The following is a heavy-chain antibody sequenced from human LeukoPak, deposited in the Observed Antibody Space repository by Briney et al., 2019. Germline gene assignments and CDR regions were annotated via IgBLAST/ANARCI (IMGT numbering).Heavy chain of an antibody. J-gene: IGHJ3*02. CDR1: KSKCTGYC. CDR2: INPNSGGT. CDR3: ARDARGIVVVGDAFDI. D-gene: IGHD3-22*01. V-gene: IGHV1-2*02. Sequence: QTSKSKCTGYCIHGVLEGRGIRIKKMAWINPNSGGTNYAQKFQGRVTMTRDTSISTAYMELSRLRSDDTAVYYCARDARGIVVVGDAFDIWGQGTMVTVSS.